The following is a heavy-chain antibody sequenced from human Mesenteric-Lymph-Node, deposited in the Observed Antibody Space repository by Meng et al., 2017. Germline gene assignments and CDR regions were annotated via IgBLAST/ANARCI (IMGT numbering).Heavy chain of an antibody. CDR1: GGSVSSGNNY. D-gene: IGHD2-2*02. CDR2: IYYSGRT. J-gene: IGHJ5*02. V-gene: IGHV4-30-4*01. Sequence: QVQLQESGPRLVKPSQTLSLTCTVSGGSVSSGNNYWIWIRQPPGKGLEWIGYIYYSGRTYYNPSLESRVTMSVDTSKNQFSLNLNSVTAADTAVYYCARVNGDCFSTICYKGWFDPWGQGTLVTVSS. CDR3: ARVNGDCFSTICYKGWFDP.